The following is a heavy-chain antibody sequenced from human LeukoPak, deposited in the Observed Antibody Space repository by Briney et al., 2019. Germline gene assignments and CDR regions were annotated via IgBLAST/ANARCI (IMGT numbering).Heavy chain of an antibody. J-gene: IGHJ6*03. D-gene: IGHD2-2*01. V-gene: IGHV4-39*01. CDR3: ARHRGGYCSSTSCYDDCYYYYMDV. CDR2: IYYSGST. Sequence: SETLSLTCTVSGGSISSSSYYWGWIRQPPGKGLEWIGSIYYSGSTYYNPSLKSRVTISVDTSKNQFSLKLSSVTAADTAVYYCARHRGGYCSSTSCYDDCYYYYMDVWGKGTTVTVSS. CDR1: GGSISSSSYY.